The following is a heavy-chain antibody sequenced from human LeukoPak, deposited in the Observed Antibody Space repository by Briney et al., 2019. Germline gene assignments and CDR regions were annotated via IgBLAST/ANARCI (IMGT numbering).Heavy chain of an antibody. D-gene: IGHD6-19*01. J-gene: IGHJ4*02. Sequence: PGGSLGLSWATLGLTFSSNYMSWFRKAPGKGLEWVSVIYDSGTTYYADSVKGRFLIFRDTSKNTVDLQMNSLRVEDTAVYYCAGRRSSGWYAYWGQGTLVTVSS. CDR1: GLTFSSNY. CDR2: IYDSGTT. CDR3: AGRRSSGWYAY. V-gene: IGHV3-53*01.